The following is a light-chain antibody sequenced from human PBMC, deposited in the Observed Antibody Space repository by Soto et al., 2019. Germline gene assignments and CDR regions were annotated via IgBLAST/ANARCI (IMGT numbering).Light chain of an antibody. CDR2: DTS. CDR3: FLAYSGAAYVV. V-gene: IGLV7-46*01. CDR1: TGAVTSGHY. J-gene: IGLJ2*01. Sequence: QAVVTQEPSLTVSPGGTVTLTCGSSTGAVTSGHYPYWFQQKPGQAPRTLIYDTSNKHSWTPARFSGSLLGGKAALTLSGAQPEDEADYYCFLAYSGAAYVVFGGGTKLNVL.